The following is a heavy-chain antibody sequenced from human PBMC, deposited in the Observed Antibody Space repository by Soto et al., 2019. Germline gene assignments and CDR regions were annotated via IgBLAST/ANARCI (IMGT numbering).Heavy chain of an antibody. J-gene: IGHJ5*02. CDR1: GFTFSSYA. D-gene: IGHD4-17*01. V-gene: IGHV3-30-3*01. CDR3: ARSQQTTVTSPIADP. CDR2: ISYGGNNK. Sequence: GGSLRLSCAASGFTFSSYAMHWVRQAPGKGLEWVTVISYGGNNKYYADSVEGRFTISRDNSKNTLYLQMNSLRTEDTGVYYCARSQQTTVTSPIADPWGQGTLVTVSS.